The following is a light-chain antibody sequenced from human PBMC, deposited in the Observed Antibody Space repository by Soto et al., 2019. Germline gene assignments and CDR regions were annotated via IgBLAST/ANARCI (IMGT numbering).Light chain of an antibody. Sequence: AIQMTQSPSSLSASVGDRVTITCRASQDIRGDLGWYQQKPGKAPKALIYGASNLQSGVPSRFSGSGFDTDFTLTISSLQPEDFATYYCLQDRNYPRTFGQGTKVESK. CDR3: LQDRNYPRT. J-gene: IGKJ1*01. V-gene: IGKV1-6*01. CDR1: QDIRGD. CDR2: GAS.